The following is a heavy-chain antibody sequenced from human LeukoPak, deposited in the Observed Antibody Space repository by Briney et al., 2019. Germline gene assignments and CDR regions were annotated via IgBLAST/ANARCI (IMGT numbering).Heavy chain of an antibody. V-gene: IGHV3-23*01. CDR3: AKDLGYCTNGVCYDLDY. Sequence: PGGSLRLSCAASGFTFSSYAMSWVRQAPGKGLEWVSAISGSGGSTYYADSVKGRFTISRDNSKNMLYLQMNSLRAEDTAVYYCAKDLGYCTNGVCYDLDYWGQGTLVTVSS. D-gene: IGHD2-8*01. J-gene: IGHJ4*02. CDR2: ISGSGGST. CDR1: GFTFSSYA.